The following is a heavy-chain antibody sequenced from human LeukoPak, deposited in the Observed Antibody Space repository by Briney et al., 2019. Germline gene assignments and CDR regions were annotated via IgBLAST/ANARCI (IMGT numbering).Heavy chain of an antibody. Sequence: PSQTLSLTCAISGDSVFSNSAAWNWIRQSPGRGLEWLVRTYYRTNLYNDYAVSVKSRITINPDTSKNQFSLQLNSVTPEDTAVYYCARERPTGVYHYYMDVWGKGTTVTVS. J-gene: IGHJ6*03. CDR1: GDSVFSNSAA. D-gene: IGHD3-3*01. CDR3: ARERPTGVYHYYMDV. CDR2: TYYRTNLYN. V-gene: IGHV6-1*01.